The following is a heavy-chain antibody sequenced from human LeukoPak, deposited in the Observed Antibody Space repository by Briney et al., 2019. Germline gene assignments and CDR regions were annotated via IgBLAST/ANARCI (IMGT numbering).Heavy chain of an antibody. D-gene: IGHD3-16*02. V-gene: IGHV1-69*13. CDR2: IIPMFGTA. J-gene: IGHJ4*02. CDR1: GGAFSSYN. Sequence: ASVKISCKASGGAFSSYNIIWVRQAPGQGLEWMGRIIPMFGTANFAQKFQGRVTITADESTSTAYTELSSLRSEDTAVYYCARGTGGYDSVWGNYRPFDYWGQGTLVTVSS. CDR3: ARGTGGYDSVWGNYRPFDY.